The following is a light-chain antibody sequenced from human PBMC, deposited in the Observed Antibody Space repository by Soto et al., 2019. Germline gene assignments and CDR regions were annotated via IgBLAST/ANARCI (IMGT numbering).Light chain of an antibody. J-gene: IGLJ3*02. CDR3: QSYDSFTNWV. V-gene: IGLV6-57*04. CDR2: EDD. Sequence: NFMLTQPHSGSESPGKTVTISCTRSSGNIASNYVQWYQQRPGSAPTTVIYEDDQRPSGVPDRFSGSIDTSSNSASLTISGLKTEDEADYYCQSYDSFTNWVFGGGTKSPS. CDR1: SGNIASNY.